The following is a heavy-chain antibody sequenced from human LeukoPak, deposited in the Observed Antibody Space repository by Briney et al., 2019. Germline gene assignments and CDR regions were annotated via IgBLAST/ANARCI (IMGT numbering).Heavy chain of an antibody. CDR2: ISSSSSYI. V-gene: IGHV3-21*01. J-gene: IGHJ4*02. CDR1: GFTFSSYS. D-gene: IGHD2-2*02. CDR3: AREWPVVPAAIGSFDY. Sequence: AGGSLRLSCAASGFTFSSYSMNWVRQAPGKGLEWVSSISSSSSYIYYADSVKGRFTISRDNAKNSLYPQMNSLRAEDTAVYYCAREWPVVPAAIGSFDYWGQGTLVTVSS.